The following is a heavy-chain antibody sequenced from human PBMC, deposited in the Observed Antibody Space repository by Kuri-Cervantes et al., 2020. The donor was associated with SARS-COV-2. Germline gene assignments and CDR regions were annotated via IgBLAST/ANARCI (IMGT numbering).Heavy chain of an antibody. D-gene: IGHD5-18*01. CDR3: AKGRDTAKYGMDV. CDR2: ISASGGST. J-gene: IGHJ6*02. V-gene: IGHV3-23*01. CDR1: AFTYSRYA. Sequence: GESLKISCAASAFTYSRYAMSWVRQAPGKGLEWVSSISASGGSTYYADSVTGRFTISRDSSKNTLNLQMNSLRAEDTAVYYCAKGRDTAKYGMDVWGQGTTVTVSS.